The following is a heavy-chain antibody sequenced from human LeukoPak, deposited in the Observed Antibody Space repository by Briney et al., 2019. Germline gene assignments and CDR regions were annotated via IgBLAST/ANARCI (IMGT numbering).Heavy chain of an antibody. J-gene: IGHJ3*02. V-gene: IGHV1-3*01. Sequence: GASVKVSCKASGYTFCDYAVHWLRQAPGQRFEWMGWIDAGNGDTRYSQKFQGRVTITRDTSASTAYIEVRRLRSEDTAVYYCAKDPAAIKSDAFDIWGQGTMVTVSS. CDR1: GYTFCDYA. CDR2: IDAGNGDT. CDR3: AKDPAAIKSDAFDI.